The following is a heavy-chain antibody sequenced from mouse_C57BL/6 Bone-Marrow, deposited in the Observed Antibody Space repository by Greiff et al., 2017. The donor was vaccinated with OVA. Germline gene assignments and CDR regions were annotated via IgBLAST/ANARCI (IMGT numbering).Heavy chain of an antibody. CDR1: GFNIKNTY. D-gene: IGHD2-1*01. V-gene: IGHV14-3*01. J-gene: IGHJ2*01. Sequence: EVQLQQSVAELVRPGASVKLSCTASGFNIKNTYMHWVKQRPEQGLEWIGRIDPANGNTEYAPKFPGKATITADTSSNTAYLQLSSLTSEDTAIYYCASIYYGNYYFDYWGQGTTLTVSS. CDR2: IDPANGNT. CDR3: ASIYYGNYYFDY.